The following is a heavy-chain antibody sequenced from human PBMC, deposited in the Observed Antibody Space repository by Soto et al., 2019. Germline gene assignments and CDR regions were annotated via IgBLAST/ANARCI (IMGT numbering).Heavy chain of an antibody. V-gene: IGHV4-31*03. CDR2: IYYSGST. D-gene: IGHD4-17*01. CDR1: GGSISSGGYY. Sequence: KSSETLSLTCTVSGGSISSGGYYWSWIRQHPGKGLEWIGYIYYSGSTYYNPSLKSRVTISVDTSKNQFSLKLSSVTAADTAVYYCARAWTTVVTPVPSYYFDYWGQGTLVTVSS. J-gene: IGHJ4*02. CDR3: ARAWTTVVTPVPSYYFDY.